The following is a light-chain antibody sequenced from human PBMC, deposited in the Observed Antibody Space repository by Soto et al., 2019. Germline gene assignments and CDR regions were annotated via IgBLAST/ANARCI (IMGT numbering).Light chain of an antibody. J-gene: IGKJ1*01. CDR2: GAS. CDR1: QSISGA. CDR3: QQYNNWPWT. Sequence: ILMTQSPATLSVSPGGRATLSCRASQSISGALAWYQQKPGQAPRLLIYGASTRATSFPARFSGSGSGTDFTLTISSLQSEDFAVYYCQQYNNWPWTFGQGTKVDIK. V-gene: IGKV3-15*01.